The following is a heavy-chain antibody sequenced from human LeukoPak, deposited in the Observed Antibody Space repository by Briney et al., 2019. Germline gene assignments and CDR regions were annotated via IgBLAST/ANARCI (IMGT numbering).Heavy chain of an antibody. V-gene: IGHV5-51*01. CDR3: ARTVAARRAFDY. CDR2: IYPGDTDT. Sequence: GESLKISCNGSGYSFTSYWIGWVRQMPGKGLEWMGFIYPGDTDTRYSPSFQGQVTISADKSISTAYLQWSSLKASDTAMYYCARTVAARRAFDYWGQGTLVTVSS. J-gene: IGHJ4*02. CDR1: GYSFTSYW. D-gene: IGHD6-6*01.